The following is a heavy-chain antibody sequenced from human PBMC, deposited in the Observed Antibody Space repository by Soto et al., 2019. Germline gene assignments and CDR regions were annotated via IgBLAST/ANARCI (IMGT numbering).Heavy chain of an antibody. D-gene: IGHD3-16*01. CDR2: IWSDGSRG. Sequence: QVQLVESGGGVVQPGTSLRLSCAASRLTFSAHDMHWVRQAPGKGLEWVALIWSDGSRGFYADSVKGRFTISRDNFKNTLYWQMNSLGAEDTAVYYCAGDPKGGAYDMDVWGQGTTVTVSS. CDR1: RLTFSAHD. V-gene: IGHV3-33*01. J-gene: IGHJ6*02. CDR3: AGDPKGGAYDMDV.